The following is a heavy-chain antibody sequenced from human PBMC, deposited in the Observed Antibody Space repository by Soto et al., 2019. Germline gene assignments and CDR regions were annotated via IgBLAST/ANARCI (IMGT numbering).Heavy chain of an antibody. CDR1: GFTFTSSA. CDR2: IVVGSGNT. D-gene: IGHD3-10*01. V-gene: IGHV1-58*01. Sequence: GASVKVSCKASGFTFTSSAVQWGRQARGQRLEWIGWIVVGSGNTNYAQKFQERVTISVDTSKNQFSLKLSSVTAADTAVYYCARSPLSITMVRGVTHYDYWGQGTLVTVSS. J-gene: IGHJ4*02. CDR3: ARSPLSITMVRGVTHYDY.